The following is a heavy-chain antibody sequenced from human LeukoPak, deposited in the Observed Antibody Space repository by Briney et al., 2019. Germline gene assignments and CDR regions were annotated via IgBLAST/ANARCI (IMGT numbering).Heavy chain of an antibody. V-gene: IGHV1-2*02. D-gene: IGHD3-22*01. J-gene: IGHJ5*02. CDR3: ARQDYYDSSGYYYVVHWFDP. CDR2: INPNSGGT. CDR1: GYTFTGYY. Sequence: ASVKVSCKASGYTFTGYYMHWVRQAPGQGLEWMGWINPNSGGTNYAQKFQGRVTMTRDTSISTAYMELSRLRSDDTAVYYCARQDYYDSSGYYYVVHWFDPWGQGTLVTVSS.